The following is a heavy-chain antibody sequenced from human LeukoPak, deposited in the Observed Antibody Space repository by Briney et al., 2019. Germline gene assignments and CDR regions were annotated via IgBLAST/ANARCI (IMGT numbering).Heavy chain of an antibody. J-gene: IGHJ6*02. V-gene: IGHV4-34*01. CDR3: ARDRKVAAAGNYGMDV. Sequence: SETLSLTCAVYGGSFSGYYWSWIRQPPGKGLEWIGEINHSGSTNYNPSLKSRVTISVDTSKNQFSLKLSSVTAADTAVHYCARDRKVAAAGNYGMDVWGQGTTVTVSS. CDR1: GGSFSGYY. CDR2: INHSGST. D-gene: IGHD6-13*01.